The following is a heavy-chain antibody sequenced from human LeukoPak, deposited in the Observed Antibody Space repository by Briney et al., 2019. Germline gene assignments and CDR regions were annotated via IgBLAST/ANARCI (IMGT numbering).Heavy chain of an antibody. Sequence: GGSLRLSCAASGFTFSSYAMHWVRQAPGKGLEWVAVISNDGTNKYYADSVRGRFTFSRDNSKNTLYLQMNSLRVEDTAVYYCARDTGSQDSSSWYGAVDYWGQGTLVTVSS. CDR3: ARDTGSQDSSSWYGAVDY. CDR2: ISNDGTNK. V-gene: IGHV3-30-3*01. J-gene: IGHJ4*02. D-gene: IGHD6-13*01. CDR1: GFTFSSYA.